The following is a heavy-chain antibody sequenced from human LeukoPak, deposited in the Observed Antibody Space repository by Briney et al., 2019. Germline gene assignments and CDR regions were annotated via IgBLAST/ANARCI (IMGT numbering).Heavy chain of an antibody. CDR1: GGSISSHY. V-gene: IGHV4-59*11. CDR3: AGGYEADYYYMDV. J-gene: IGHJ6*03. Sequence: SETLSLTCTVSGGSISSHYWSWIRQPPGKGLEWIGYIYYSGSTNYNPSLKSRVTISVDTSKNQFSLKLSSVTAAGTAVYYCAGGYEADYYYMDVWGKGTTVTVSS. CDR2: IYYSGST. D-gene: IGHD5-12*01.